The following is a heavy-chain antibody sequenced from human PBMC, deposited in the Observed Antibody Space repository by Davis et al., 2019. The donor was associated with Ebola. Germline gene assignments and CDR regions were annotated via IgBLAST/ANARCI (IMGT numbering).Heavy chain of an antibody. J-gene: IGHJ4*02. CDR1: GYSFTSYW. CDR3: ARHLGIAGKIDY. D-gene: IGHD6-13*01. CDR2: IDPSDSYT. Sequence: GESLKTSCKGSGYSFTSYWISWVRQMPVKGLECMGRIDPSDSYTNYSPSFHGHVTISADKSISTAYLQWSSRKASDTAMYYCARHLGIAGKIDYWGQGTLVTVSS. V-gene: IGHV5-10-1*01.